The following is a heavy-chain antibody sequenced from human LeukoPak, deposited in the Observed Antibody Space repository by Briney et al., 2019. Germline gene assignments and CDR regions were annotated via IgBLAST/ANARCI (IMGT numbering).Heavy chain of an antibody. CDR1: GGSIRSSYYY. CDR2: IYDSGST. V-gene: IGHV4-39*01. J-gene: IGHJ6*02. Sequence: SETLSLTCTVSGGSIRSSYYYWGWIRQPPGKGLEWIGSIYDSGSTYYNPSLKSRVTISVDTSKNQFSLKLSSVTAADTAVYYCARQSNVDTAMITYYYYGMDVWGQGTTVTVSS. D-gene: IGHD5-18*01. CDR3: ARQSNVDTAMITYYYYGMDV.